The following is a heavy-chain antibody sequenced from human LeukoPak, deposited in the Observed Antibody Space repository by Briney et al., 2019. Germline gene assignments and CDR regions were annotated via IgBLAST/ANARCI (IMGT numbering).Heavy chain of an antibody. J-gene: IGHJ3*02. CDR3: ARVNWGGFDI. CDR1: GGSISSHY. V-gene: IGHV4-59*11. Sequence: LETLSLTCFDSGGSISSHYWTWIRQPPGKGLECIGDIFYTGSTTYSPSLKSRATISIETSKNQISLKLRSVTAADTAVYFCARVNWGGFDIWGQGTLATVSS. D-gene: IGHD7-27*01. CDR2: IFYTGST.